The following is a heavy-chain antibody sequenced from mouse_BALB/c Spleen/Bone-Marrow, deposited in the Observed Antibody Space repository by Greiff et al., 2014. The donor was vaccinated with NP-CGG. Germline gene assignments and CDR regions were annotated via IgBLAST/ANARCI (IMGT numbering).Heavy chain of an antibody. CDR1: GFTFSDYY. Sequence: EVKLMESGGGLVKPGGSLKLSCAASGFTFSDYYMYWVRQTPEKRLEWVATISDGGSYTYYPDSVKGRFTIPRDNAKNNLYLQMSSLKSEDTAMYYCARGSSYFDYWGQGTTLTVSS. V-gene: IGHV5-4*02. CDR3: ARGSSYFDY. J-gene: IGHJ2*01. CDR2: ISDGGSYT. D-gene: IGHD1-1*01.